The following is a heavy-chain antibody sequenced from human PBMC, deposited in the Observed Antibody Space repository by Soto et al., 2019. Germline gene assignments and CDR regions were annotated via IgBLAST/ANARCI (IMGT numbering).Heavy chain of an antibody. Sequence: SVKVSCKASGGTFSSYAISWVRQAPGQGLEWMGGIIPIFGTANYAQKFQGRVTITADESTSTAYMELSSLRSEDTAVYYCARDKGGYDFRAFDIWGQGTMVTVSS. J-gene: IGHJ3*02. CDR3: ARDKGGYDFRAFDI. V-gene: IGHV1-69*13. CDR1: GGTFSSYA. D-gene: IGHD5-12*01. CDR2: IIPIFGTA.